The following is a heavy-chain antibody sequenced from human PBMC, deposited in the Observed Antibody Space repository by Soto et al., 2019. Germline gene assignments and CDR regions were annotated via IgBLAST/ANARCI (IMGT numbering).Heavy chain of an antibody. J-gene: IGHJ6*02. CDR2: IHPGDSNI. CDR1: GYIFTSYW. V-gene: IGHV5-51*01. Sequence: PGESLKISCKGSGYIFTSYWITWVRQMPGKGLEWMGIIHPGDSNIRYSPSFEGQVTISADKPITTAYLQWTSLKASDTAMYYCARLGYDGIFYGMDVWGQGTTVTVSS. D-gene: IGHD5-12*01. CDR3: ARLGYDGIFYGMDV.